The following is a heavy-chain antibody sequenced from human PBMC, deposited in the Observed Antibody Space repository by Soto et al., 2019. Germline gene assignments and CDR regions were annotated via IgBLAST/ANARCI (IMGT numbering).Heavy chain of an antibody. CDR2: IHHSGST. V-gene: IGHV4-59*12. J-gene: IGHJ1*01. CDR1: SISTYY. CDR3: ARSFGWYAIDQ. D-gene: IGHD6-19*01. Sequence: SETLSLTCTVGSISTYYWNWIRQPPGRGLEWIGEIHHSGSTNNNPSLKSRVTMSVDKSKNQFSLMLSSVTAADTAVYYCARSFGWYAIDQWGQGTLVTVSS.